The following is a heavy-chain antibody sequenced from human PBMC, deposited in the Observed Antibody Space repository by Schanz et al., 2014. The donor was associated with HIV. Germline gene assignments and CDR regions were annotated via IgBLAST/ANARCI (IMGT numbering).Heavy chain of an antibody. J-gene: IGHJ4*02. CDR3: ARLGTTDYFDY. Sequence: EVQLVESGGGLVQPGGSLRLSCTASGFTLSGSGMNWVRQTPGKGLEWLSYISDSGHTIVYADSVKGRFTISRDNARNSLYLQMNTLRAEDTAVYYCARLGTTDYFDYWGQGTLVTVSS. CDR1: GFTLSGSG. D-gene: IGHD1-7*01. V-gene: IGHV3-48*01. CDR2: ISDSGHTI.